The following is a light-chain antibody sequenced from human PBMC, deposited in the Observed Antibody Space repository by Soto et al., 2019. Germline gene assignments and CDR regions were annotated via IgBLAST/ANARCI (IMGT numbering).Light chain of an antibody. CDR2: DAS. J-gene: IGKJ1*01. CDR1: QSIDKNY. CDR3: QQYGSSPWT. V-gene: IGKV3-20*01. Sequence: EVALTQSPGTLSLSPGAGATLSCRASQSIDKNYLTWYQQKPGQAPRVLIYDASTRATGIPDRFSGSGSGADFTLTISRLEPEDFAVYYCQQYGSSPWTFGQGTKVDIK.